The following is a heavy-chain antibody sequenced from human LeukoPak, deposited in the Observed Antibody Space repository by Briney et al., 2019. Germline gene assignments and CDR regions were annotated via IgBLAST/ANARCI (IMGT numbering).Heavy chain of an antibody. V-gene: IGHV4-59*01. CDR2: IYYGGST. CDR1: GDSININY. J-gene: IGHJ4*02. CDR3: ARLLAGCPGGRCRAHFDY. Sequence: SETLSLTCSVSGDSININYWSWMRQPPRKGLEWVGYIYYGGSTNYNPSLKSRVSMSVDTSKNQFSLNLSSVTAADTAVYHCARLLAGCPGGRCRAHFDYWGQGTLVTVSS. D-gene: IGHD2-15*01.